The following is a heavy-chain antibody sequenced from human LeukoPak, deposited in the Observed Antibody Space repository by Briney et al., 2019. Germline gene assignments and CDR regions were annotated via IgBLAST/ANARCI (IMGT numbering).Heavy chain of an antibody. J-gene: IGHJ5*02. V-gene: IGHV1-2*02. CDR2: INPNSGGT. D-gene: IGHD2-2*01. Sequence: ASVKVSCKASGYTFTGYYMHWVRQAPGQGLEWMGWINPNSGGTNYAQKFQGRVTITRDTSISTAYMELSRLRSDDTAVYYCARGSGYCSSTSCSMGSVWFDPWGQGTLVTVSS. CDR3: ARGSGYCSSTSCSMGSVWFDP. CDR1: GYTFTGYY.